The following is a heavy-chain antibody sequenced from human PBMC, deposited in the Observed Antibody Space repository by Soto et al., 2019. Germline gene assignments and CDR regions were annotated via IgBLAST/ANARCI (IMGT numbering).Heavy chain of an antibody. J-gene: IGHJ6*02. Sequence: PGGSLRLSCAASGFTFSGSAMHWVRQASGKGLEWVGRIRSKANNYATAYAASVEGRFTISRDDSKNTAHLQMNSLKTEDTAVYHCASDTARVYYGLDVWGLGTTVTVSS. CDR1: GFTFSGSA. CDR3: ASDTARVYYGLDV. CDR2: IRSKANNYAT. D-gene: IGHD5-18*01. V-gene: IGHV3-73*01.